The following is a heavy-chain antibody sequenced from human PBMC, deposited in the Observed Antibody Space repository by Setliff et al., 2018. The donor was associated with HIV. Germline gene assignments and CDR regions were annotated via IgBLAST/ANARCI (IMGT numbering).Heavy chain of an antibody. CDR3: ARYDMPSSDRSGYYYDS. CDR1: GDSIGSNTFY. V-gene: IGHV4-39*07. Sequence: KTSETLSLTCSVYGDSIGSNTFYWGWLRQPPGKEPEWTGSINHSGNTYYYPSLKSRVPISIDTSKNQFSLKLNSVTAADTAVYYCARYDMPSSDRSGYYYDSWGQGTLVTVSS. CDR2: INHSGNT. D-gene: IGHD3-22*01. J-gene: IGHJ5*01.